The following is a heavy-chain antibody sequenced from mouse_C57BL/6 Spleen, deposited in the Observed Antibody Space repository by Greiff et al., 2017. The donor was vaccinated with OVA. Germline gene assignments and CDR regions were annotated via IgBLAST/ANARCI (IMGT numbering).Heavy chain of an antibody. CDR1: GYAFSSSW. J-gene: IGHJ2*01. CDR2: IYPGDGDT. Sequence: VKLQESGPELVKPGASVKISCKASGYAFSSSWMNWVKQRPGKGLEWIGRIYPGDGDTNYNGKFKGKATLTADKSSSTAYMQLSSLTSEDSAVYFCARGDWSFDYWGQGTTLTVSS. V-gene: IGHV1-82*01. D-gene: IGHD3-3*01. CDR3: ARGDWSFDY.